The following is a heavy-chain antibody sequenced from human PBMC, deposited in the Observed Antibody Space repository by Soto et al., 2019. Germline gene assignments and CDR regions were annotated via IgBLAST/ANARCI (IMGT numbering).Heavy chain of an antibody. D-gene: IGHD2-15*01. CDR2: ISGSGGST. V-gene: IGHV3-23*01. CDR1: GLTFRNFA. CDR3: ANLYGSGGSCEAEAFDV. Sequence: EAQLSESGGGLIQPGGSLRLSCVASGLTFRNFAMNWVRQAPGKGLEWVSGISGSGGSTSYGDSVKGRFIISRDNSKSTLFLKMNSVRVEGTDVYYCANLYGSGGSCEAEAFDVWGPGTRVTVSS. J-gene: IGHJ3*01.